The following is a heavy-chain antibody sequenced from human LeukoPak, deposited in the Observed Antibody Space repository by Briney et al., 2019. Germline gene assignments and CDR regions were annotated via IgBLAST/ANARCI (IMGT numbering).Heavy chain of an antibody. CDR3: ARNSGSGYYYYYMDV. CDR1: GGTFSSYA. D-gene: IGHD3-10*01. V-gene: IGHV1-69*05. CDR2: IIPIFGTA. Sequence: GSSVKVSCKASGGTFSSYAISWVRQAPGQGLEWMGGIIPIFGTANYAQKLQGRVTITTDESTSTAYMELSSLRSEDTAVYYCARNSGSGYYYYYMDVWGKGTTVTVSS. J-gene: IGHJ6*03.